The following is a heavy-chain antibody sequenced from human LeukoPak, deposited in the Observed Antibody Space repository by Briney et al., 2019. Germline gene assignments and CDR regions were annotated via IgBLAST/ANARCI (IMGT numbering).Heavy chain of an antibody. V-gene: IGHV3-30*02. CDR2: IRYDGSNK. CDR3: AKDPSFRPGYFDY. Sequence: PGGSLRLXCAASGFTFSSYGMHWVRQAPGKGLEWVAFIRYDGSNKYYADSVKGRFTISRDNSKNTLYLQMNSLRAEDTAVYYCAKDPSFRPGYFDYWGQGTLVTVSS. CDR1: GFTFSSYG. J-gene: IGHJ4*02.